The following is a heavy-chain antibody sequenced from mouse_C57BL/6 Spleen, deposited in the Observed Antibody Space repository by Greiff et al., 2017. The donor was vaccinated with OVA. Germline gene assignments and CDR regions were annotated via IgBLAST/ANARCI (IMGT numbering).Heavy chain of an antibody. Sequence: VQLQQPGTELVKPGASVKLSCKASGYTFTSYWMHWVKQRPGQGLEWIGNINPSNGGTNYNEKFKGKVTLTVDKSSSTAYMQRSSLTSEDSAVYYCARAYYGYGGYWYFDVWGTGTTVTVSS. CDR1: GYTFTSYW. CDR3: ARAYYGYGGYWYFDV. D-gene: IGHD2-2*01. CDR2: INPSNGGT. J-gene: IGHJ1*03. V-gene: IGHV1-53*01.